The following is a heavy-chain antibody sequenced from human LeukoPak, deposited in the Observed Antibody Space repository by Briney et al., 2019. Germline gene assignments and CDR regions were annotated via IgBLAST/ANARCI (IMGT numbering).Heavy chain of an antibody. CDR2: IGSDESST. V-gene: IGHV3-74*01. CDR1: GFTLSKYW. J-gene: IGHJ4*02. Sequence: GGSLRLSCAASGFTLSKYWMHWVRQDPGEGLVWVSRIGSDESSTRYADSVKGRFTISRDIAKNTLYLQMNSLRAEDTAVYYCARAWDYWGQGTLVTVSS. CDR3: ARAWDY.